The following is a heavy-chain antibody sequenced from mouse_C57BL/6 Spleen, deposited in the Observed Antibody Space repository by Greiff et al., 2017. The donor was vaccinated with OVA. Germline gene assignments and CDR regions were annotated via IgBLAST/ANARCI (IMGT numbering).Heavy chain of an antibody. D-gene: IGHD2-13*01. CDR2: ISYSGST. V-gene: IGHV3-1*01. CDR3: ARSYGDGGAGLAY. Sequence: EVKLQESGPGMVKPSQSLSLTCTVTGYSITSGYDWHWIRHFPGNKLEWMGYISYSGSTNSNPSLQSRISITHDTSKNHFFLKLNSVTTEDTATYCGARSYGDGGAGLAYWGQGTLVTVSA. CDR1: GYSITSGYD. J-gene: IGHJ3*01.